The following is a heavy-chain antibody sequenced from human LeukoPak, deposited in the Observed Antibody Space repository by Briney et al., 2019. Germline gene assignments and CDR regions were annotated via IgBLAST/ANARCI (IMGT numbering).Heavy chain of an antibody. J-gene: IGHJ3*02. V-gene: IGHV3-43D*03. D-gene: IGHD3-22*01. CDR3: AKVAVVITTNDAFDI. CDR1: GFTFDDYA. CDR2: ISRDGGST. Sequence: GGSLRLSCAASGFTFDDYAMHWVRHAPGKGLEWVSLISRDGGSTYYADSVKGRFTISRDNSKNSLYLQMNSLRAEDTALYYCAKVAVVITTNDAFDIWGQGTMVTVSS.